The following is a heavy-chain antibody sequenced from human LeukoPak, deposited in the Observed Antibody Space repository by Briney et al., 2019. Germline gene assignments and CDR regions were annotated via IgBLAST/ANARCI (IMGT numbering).Heavy chain of an antibody. CDR2: INAGNGNT. D-gene: IGHD2-2*01. J-gene: IGHJ3*02. CDR1: GYTFTTYA. V-gene: IGHV1-3*01. CDR3: ASPIIKVVVPAAPMHAFDI. Sequence: ASVKVSCKTSGYTFTTYAIHWVRQAPGQRPEWMGWINAGNGNTKYSQKLQGRVTITRDTSASTAYMELSSLRSEDTAVYYCASPIIKVVVPAAPMHAFDIWGQGTMVTVSS.